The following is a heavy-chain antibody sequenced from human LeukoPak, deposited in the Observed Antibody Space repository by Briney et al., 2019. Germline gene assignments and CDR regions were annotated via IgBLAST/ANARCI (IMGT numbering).Heavy chain of an antibody. D-gene: IGHD2-15*01. J-gene: IGHJ4*02. V-gene: IGHV3-33*01. CDR1: GFTFSSYG. CDR3: ARDSRDCSDGSCFSGMNY. Sequence: GGSLRLSCAASGFTFSSYGMHWVRQAPGKGLEWVALIWYDGSNEYYADSVKGRFTISRDNSKNTLYLQMNSLRAEDTAVYYCARDSRDCSDGSCFSGMNYWGQGTLVTVSS. CDR2: IWYDGSNE.